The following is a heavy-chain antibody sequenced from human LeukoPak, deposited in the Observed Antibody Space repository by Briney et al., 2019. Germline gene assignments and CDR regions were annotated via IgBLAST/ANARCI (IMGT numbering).Heavy chain of an antibody. CDR1: GCTFRRYA. CDR3: ARGAGGSHVFDY. Sequence: GSVTVSCLASGCTFRRYAMRWLHQAPAKGLEGVGAISGSGGSTDYADSVKGRFTISRDNAKNTLYLQMNSLRAEDTAVYYCARGAGGSHVFDYWGQGTLVTVSS. V-gene: IGHV3-23*01. D-gene: IGHD4-23*01. J-gene: IGHJ4*02. CDR2: ISGSGGST.